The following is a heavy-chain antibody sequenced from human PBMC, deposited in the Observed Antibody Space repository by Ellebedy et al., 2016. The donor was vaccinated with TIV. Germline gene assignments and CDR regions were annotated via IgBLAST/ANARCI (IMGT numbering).Heavy chain of an antibody. Sequence: ASVKVSCXASEYTFTSYYLHWVRQAPGQGLEWMGWINPKSGATNYAQKFQGRVTLTRNASISTAYMELTRLTSDDTATYFCARDWTLSYYDSLTGPFDPWGQGTLVTVSS. CDR3: ARDWTLSYYDSLTGPFDP. CDR1: EYTFTSYY. J-gene: IGHJ5*02. D-gene: IGHD3-9*01. CDR2: INPKSGAT. V-gene: IGHV1-2*02.